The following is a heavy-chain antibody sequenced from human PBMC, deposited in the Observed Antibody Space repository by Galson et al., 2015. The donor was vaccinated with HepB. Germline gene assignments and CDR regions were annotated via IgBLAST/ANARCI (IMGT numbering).Heavy chain of an antibody. D-gene: IGHD2-15*01. V-gene: IGHV1-18*01. Sequence: SVKVSCKASGYTFSSYSITWVRQAPGQGLEWVGWISPYNRDTDYARKLQGRVTMTTDTSTNTAYMELRSLRSDDTAVYYCARGGLVMVVNATQNNWFDPWGQGTPVTVSS. CDR2: ISPYNRDT. CDR3: ARGGLVMVVNATQNNWFDP. CDR1: GYTFSSYS. J-gene: IGHJ5*02.